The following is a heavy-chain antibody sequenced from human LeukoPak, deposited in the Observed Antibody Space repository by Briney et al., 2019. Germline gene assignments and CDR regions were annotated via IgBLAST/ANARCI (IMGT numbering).Heavy chain of an antibody. CDR1: GGSISSGGYY. J-gene: IGHJ3*02. V-gene: IGHV4-30-2*01. CDR3: ASTIAVARSDAFDI. Sequence: PSETLSLTCTVSGGSISSGGYYWSWIRQPPGKGLEWIGYIYHSGSTYYNPSLKSRVTVSVDRSKNQFSLKLSSVTAADTAVYYCASTIAVARSDAFDIWGQGTMVTVSS. D-gene: IGHD6-19*01. CDR2: IYHSGST.